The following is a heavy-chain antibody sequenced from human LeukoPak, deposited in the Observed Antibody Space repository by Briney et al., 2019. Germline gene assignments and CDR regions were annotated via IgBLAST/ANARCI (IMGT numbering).Heavy chain of an antibody. Sequence: GGSLRLSCAASGFTFDDYAMHWVRQAPGKGLEWVSGISWNSGSIGYADSVKGRFTISRDNAKNSLYLQMNSLRAEDTALYYCAKDRQWLQTYYFDYWGQGTLVTVSS. CDR3: AKDRQWLQTYYFDY. CDR2: ISWNSGSI. V-gene: IGHV3-9*01. J-gene: IGHJ4*02. D-gene: IGHD6-19*01. CDR1: GFTFDDYA.